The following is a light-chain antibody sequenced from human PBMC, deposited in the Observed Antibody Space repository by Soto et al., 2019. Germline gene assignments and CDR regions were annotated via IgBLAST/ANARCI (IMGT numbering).Light chain of an antibody. CDR2: GAS. J-gene: IGKJ1*01. CDR3: QKYGSSPWK. CDR1: QSVSSN. V-gene: IGKV3-20*01. Sequence: EIVMTHSPATLSVSPVEIATLSCSASQSVSSNLAWYQQKPGQAPRLLIYGASNRATGIPDRFSGGGSGTDFTLTISSLEPEDFAVYYCQKYGSSPWKFGQGTKVDIK.